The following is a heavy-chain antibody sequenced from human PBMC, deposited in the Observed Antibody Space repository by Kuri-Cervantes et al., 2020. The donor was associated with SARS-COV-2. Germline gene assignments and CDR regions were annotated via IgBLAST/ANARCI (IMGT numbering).Heavy chain of an antibody. Sequence: SVKVSCKASGGTFSSYAISWVRQAPGQGLEWMGGIIPIFGTANYAQKFQGRVTITADESTSTAYMELRSLRSEDTAVYYCATPERGYSYGGYFDYWGQGTLVTVSS. D-gene: IGHD5-18*01. CDR1: GGTFSSYA. V-gene: IGHV1-69*13. J-gene: IGHJ4*02. CDR2: IIPIFGTA. CDR3: ATPERGYSYGGYFDY.